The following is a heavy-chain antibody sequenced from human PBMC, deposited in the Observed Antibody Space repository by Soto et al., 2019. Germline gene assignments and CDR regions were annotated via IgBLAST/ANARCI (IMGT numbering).Heavy chain of an antibody. CDR3: ERIPVDTSMIYWLDP. CDR2: IYYSGNE. D-gene: IGHD5-18*01. V-gene: IGHV4-61*08. Sequence: PLELLSLRFNVSGGSVSSGDYYGSCIREPPGEGLEWIGYIYYSGNENYDPSLKSRVIISVDTSKNLFSLKLTSVTAADKAVYYCERIPVDTSMIYWLDPWGQGTLVSVYS. CDR1: GGSVSSGDYY. J-gene: IGHJ5*02.